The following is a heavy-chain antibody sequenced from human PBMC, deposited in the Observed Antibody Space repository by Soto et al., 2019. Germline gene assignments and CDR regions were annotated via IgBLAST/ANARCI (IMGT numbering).Heavy chain of an antibody. CDR3: ARQHYYDSSGYYTWN. D-gene: IGHD3-22*01. CDR1: GGSFSGYY. V-gene: IGHV4-34*01. CDR2: INHSGIT. J-gene: IGHJ4*02. Sequence: PSETLSLTCAVYGGSFSGYYWSWIRQPPGKGLEWIGEINHSGITNYTPSLKNRVTISADTSNNQFSLRLNSVTAADTAVYYCARQHYYDSSGYYTWNWGQGTLVTVSS.